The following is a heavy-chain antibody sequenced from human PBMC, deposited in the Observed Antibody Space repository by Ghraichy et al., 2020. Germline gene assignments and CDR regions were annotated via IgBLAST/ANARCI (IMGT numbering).Heavy chain of an antibody. CDR2: IYSGGST. CDR3: ASRDGYNYPYAFDI. J-gene: IGHJ3*02. CDR1: GFTVSSNY. Sequence: GGSLRLSCAASGFTVSSNYMSWVRQAPGKGLEWVSVIYSGGSTYYADSVKGRFTISRDNSKNTLYLQMNSLRAEDTAVYYCASRDGYNYPYAFDIWGQGTMVTVSS. D-gene: IGHD5-24*01. V-gene: IGHV3-66*01.